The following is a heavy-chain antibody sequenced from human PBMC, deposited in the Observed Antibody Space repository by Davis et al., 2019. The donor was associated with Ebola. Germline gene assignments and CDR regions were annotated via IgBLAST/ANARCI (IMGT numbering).Heavy chain of an antibody. V-gene: IGHV1-18*01. J-gene: IGHJ4*02. CDR2: ISAYNGNT. Sequence: AASVKVSCKASGYTFTSYGISWVRQAPGQGLEWMGWISAYNGNTNYAQKLQGRVTMTTDTSTTTAYMELRSLTSDDTAVYYCARLQGGTDLWASDYWGQGSLVTVSS. CDR3: ARLQGGTDLWASDY. D-gene: IGHD1-26*01. CDR1: GYTFTSYG.